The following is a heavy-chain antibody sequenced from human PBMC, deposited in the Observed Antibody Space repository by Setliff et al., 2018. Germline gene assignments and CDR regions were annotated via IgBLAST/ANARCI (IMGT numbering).Heavy chain of an antibody. CDR3: ARDPRRAGGY. Sequence: GASVKVSCKASGYTFTAYYLHWLRQAPGQGLEWMGCINSHSGDTKYAQKFQGRVTMTGDTSISTAFLELSRLTSDDTAVYYCARDPRRAGGYWGQGTLVTVSS. J-gene: IGHJ4*02. V-gene: IGHV1-2*02. CDR1: GYTFTAYY. CDR2: INSHSGDT. D-gene: IGHD3-10*01.